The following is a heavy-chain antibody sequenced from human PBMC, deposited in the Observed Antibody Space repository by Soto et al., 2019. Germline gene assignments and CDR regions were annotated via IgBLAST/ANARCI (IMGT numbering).Heavy chain of an antibody. CDR1: GFTFSSYG. V-gene: IGHV3-30*18. J-gene: IGHJ6*02. CDR3: AKDQDIVVVVAARYGMDV. D-gene: IGHD2-15*01. CDR2: ISYDGSNK. Sequence: GGSLRLSCAASGFTFSSYGMHWVRQAPGKGLEWVAVISYDGSNKYYADSVKGRFTISRDNSKNTLYLQMNSLRAEDTAVYYCAKDQDIVVVVAARYGMDVWGQGTTVTVSS.